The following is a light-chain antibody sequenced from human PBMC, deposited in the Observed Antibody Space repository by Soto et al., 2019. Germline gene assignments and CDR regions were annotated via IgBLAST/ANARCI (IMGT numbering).Light chain of an antibody. J-gene: IGKJ5*01. CDR3: QQYNSWPIT. CDR2: GAS. Sequence: EKVMTQSPATLSVSPGERATLSCRASQSVGTNLAWYQQKPGQAPRLLIYGASTGATGFPARFSGSGSGTELPLTISSLQSEDVAVYYCQQYNSWPITFGQGKRREIK. CDR1: QSVGTN. V-gene: IGKV3-15*01.